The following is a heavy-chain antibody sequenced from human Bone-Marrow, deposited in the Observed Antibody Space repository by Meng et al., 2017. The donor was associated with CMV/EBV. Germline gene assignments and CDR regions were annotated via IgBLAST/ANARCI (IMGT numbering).Heavy chain of an antibody. CDR1: GFTFSRYW. J-gene: IGHJ4*02. V-gene: IGHV3-74*01. CDR2: INRDGSST. CDR3: SRGGLVGASDY. Sequence: LSCAASGFTFSRYWMHWVRQAPGKGLVWVSRINRDGSSTSYADSVKGRFTVSRDNGKNTLYLQMNSLSPEDTAVYYCSRGGLVGASDYWGQGTLVTVSS. D-gene: IGHD1-26*01.